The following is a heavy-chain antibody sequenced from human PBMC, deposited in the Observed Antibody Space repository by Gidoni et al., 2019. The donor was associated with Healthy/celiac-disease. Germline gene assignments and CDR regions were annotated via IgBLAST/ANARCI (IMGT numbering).Heavy chain of an antibody. Sequence: QVQLVQSGAEVKKPGSSVKVSCKASGGTFSSYAISWVRQAPGQGLEWMGGIIPIFGTANYAQKFQGRVTITADESTSTAYMELSSLRSEDTAVYYCARDEGYCSGGSCYPNYAFDIWGQGTMVTVSS. V-gene: IGHV1-69*01. CDR3: ARDEGYCSGGSCYPNYAFDI. J-gene: IGHJ3*02. D-gene: IGHD2-15*01. CDR2: IIPIFGTA. CDR1: GGTFSSYA.